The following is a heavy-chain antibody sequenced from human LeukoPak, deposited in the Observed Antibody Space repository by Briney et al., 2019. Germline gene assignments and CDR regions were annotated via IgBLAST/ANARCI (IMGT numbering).Heavy chain of an antibody. CDR1: GYTFTSYY. Sequence: ASVTVSCKASGYTFTSYYMHWVRQAPGQGLEWMGIINPSGGSTTYAQKFQGRVTMTRDMSTSTVYMELSSLRSEDTAVYYCARDLGSGPTDYWGQGTLVTVSS. D-gene: IGHD6-19*01. V-gene: IGHV1-46*01. CDR3: ARDLGSGPTDY. CDR2: INPSGGST. J-gene: IGHJ4*02.